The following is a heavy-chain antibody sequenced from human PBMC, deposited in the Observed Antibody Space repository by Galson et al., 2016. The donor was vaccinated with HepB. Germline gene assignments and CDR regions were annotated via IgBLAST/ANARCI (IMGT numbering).Heavy chain of an antibody. J-gene: IGHJ4*02. V-gene: IGHV4-34*01. CDR3: ARPRSGPVGGNYYMAV. CDR1: GGSFSGYN. Sequence: SETLSLTCAVYGGSFSGYNWTWIRQPPGKGLEWIGEIHHSGSTIYNPSLKSRVTTSVDSSKNQLSLSLRSVTAADTAVYYCARPRSGPVGGNYYMAVWGQGTLLTVSS. CDR2: IHHSGST. D-gene: IGHD6-19*01.